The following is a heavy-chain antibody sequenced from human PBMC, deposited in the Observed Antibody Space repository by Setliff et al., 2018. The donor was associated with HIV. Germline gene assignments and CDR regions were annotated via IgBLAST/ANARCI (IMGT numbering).Heavy chain of an antibody. D-gene: IGHD6-19*01. CDR3: ARESPSRGWFYFDF. Sequence: KPSEPLSLTCAVYCGSFSDFYWTWIRQSPEKGLEWIGEINHRGSTNYNPSVKSRVTVSVAASKNQFSLKLGSVTAADTAGYYCARESPSRGWFYFDFWRQGTRVAVSS. CDR2: INHRGST. CDR1: CGSFSDFY. J-gene: IGHJ4*02. V-gene: IGHV4-34*01.